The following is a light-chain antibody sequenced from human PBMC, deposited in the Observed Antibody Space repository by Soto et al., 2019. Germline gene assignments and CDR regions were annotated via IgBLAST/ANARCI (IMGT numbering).Light chain of an antibody. CDR1: SSDVGGYNY. Sequence: QPVLTQPPSASGSPGQSVTISCTGTSSDVGGYNYVSWYQQHPGKAPKLMIYEVSKRPSGVPDRFSGSKSGNTASLTVSGLQAEDEADYYCSSYAGSNPVFGGGTKVTVL. CDR2: EVS. J-gene: IGLJ2*01. V-gene: IGLV2-8*01. CDR3: SSYAGSNPV.